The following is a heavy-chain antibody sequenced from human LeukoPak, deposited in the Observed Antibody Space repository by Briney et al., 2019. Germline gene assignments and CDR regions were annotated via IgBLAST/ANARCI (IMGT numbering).Heavy chain of an antibody. CDR2: IKHDGSEK. CDR3: ANTVLTGAL. Sequence: GGSLRLSCAASGFSFNSDWMDWVRQAPGKGLEWVANIKHDGSEKNCLDSVKGRFTISRDNAKNSLYLQMNSLRAEDTAVYYCANTVLTGALWGQGTLVTVSS. CDR1: GFSFNSDW. V-gene: IGHV3-7*01. D-gene: IGHD2-8*01. J-gene: IGHJ4*02.